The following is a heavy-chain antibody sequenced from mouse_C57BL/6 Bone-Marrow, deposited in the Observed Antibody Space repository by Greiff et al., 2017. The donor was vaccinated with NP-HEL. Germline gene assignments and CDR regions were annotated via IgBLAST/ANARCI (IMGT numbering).Heavy chain of an antibody. J-gene: IGHJ2*01. Sequence: VQGVESGAELARPGASVKLSCKASGYTFTSYGISWVKQRTGQGLEWIGEIYPRSGNTYYNEKFKGKATLTADKSSSTAYMELRSLTSEDSAVYFCARGGTTVGDYWGQGTTLTVSS. CDR1: GYTFTSYG. CDR3: ARGGTTVGDY. V-gene: IGHV1-81*01. CDR2: IYPRSGNT. D-gene: IGHD1-1*01.